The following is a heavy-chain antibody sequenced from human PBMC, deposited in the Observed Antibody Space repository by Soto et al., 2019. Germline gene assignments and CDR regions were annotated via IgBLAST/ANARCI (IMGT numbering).Heavy chain of an antibody. D-gene: IGHD1-1*01. CDR1: GYTTTYA. CDR3: ATSSNWTCWAYYGMEV. J-gene: IGHJ6*02. Sequence: AVNVSYKASGYTTTYAVHSLLQAPIQRLKWMGWINSGNGSTNYPRDLQGRVTLTRDTSANTAHMGMSSLRSDDTAISYCATSSNWTCWAYYGMEVWGQGTKVTVSS. CDR2: INSGNGST. V-gene: IGHV1-3*01.